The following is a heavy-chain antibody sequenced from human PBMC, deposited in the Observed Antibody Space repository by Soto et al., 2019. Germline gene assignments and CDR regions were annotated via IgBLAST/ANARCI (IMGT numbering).Heavy chain of an antibody. CDR1: GGSISSYY. Sequence: SETLSLTCTVSGGSISSYYWSWIRQPPGKGLEWIGYIYYSGSTNYNPSLKSRVTISVDTSKNQFSLKLSSVTAADTAVYYCARDSEYYYDSSGLGGVDYWGQGTLVTVSS. D-gene: IGHD3-22*01. J-gene: IGHJ4*02. V-gene: IGHV4-59*01. CDR3: ARDSEYYYDSSGLGGVDY. CDR2: IYYSGST.